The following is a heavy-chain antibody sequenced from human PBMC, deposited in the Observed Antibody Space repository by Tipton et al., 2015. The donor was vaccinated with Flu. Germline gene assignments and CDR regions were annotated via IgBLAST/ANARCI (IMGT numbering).Heavy chain of an antibody. V-gene: IGHV3-74*01. CDR1: GFTFSTYW. CDR2: INTDGSIT. D-gene: IGHD6-19*01. CDR3: AREFHSSGWYTSEDFDY. J-gene: IGHJ4*02. Sequence: SLRLSCAASGFTFSTYWMHWVRQAPGKGLVWVSRINTDGSITTYADSVKDRFTISRDNAKNTLYLHMNSLRAEDTSIYYCAREFHSSGWYTSEDFDYWGQGALVTVSS.